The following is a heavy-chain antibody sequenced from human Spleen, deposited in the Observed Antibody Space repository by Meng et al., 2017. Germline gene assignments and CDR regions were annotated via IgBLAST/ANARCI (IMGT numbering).Heavy chain of an antibody. D-gene: IGHD6-19*01. CDR3: APTRQGLTLD. V-gene: IGHV3-23*01. CDR1: GFTFSSYA. CDR2: ISGSDSRT. Sequence: EVQLLESGGGWVQPGGSLRLPCAASGFTFSSYAMNWVRQAPGKGLEWVSAISGSDSRTYYADSVKGRFTISRDHFKNTLFLQMNSLRADDTAVYYCAPTRQGLTLDWGQGTLVTVSS. J-gene: IGHJ4*02.